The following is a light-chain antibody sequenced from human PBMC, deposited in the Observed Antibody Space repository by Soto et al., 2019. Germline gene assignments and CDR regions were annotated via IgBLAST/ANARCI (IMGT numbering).Light chain of an antibody. Sequence: DIQLTQSPSFLSASVGDRVTITCRASQGISNYLAWYQQKPGKAPQLLIYAASTLQRGVPSRFSGSGSGTEFTLTISSLQPEDFATYCCQQLNSSPFTFGPGTKVDIK. J-gene: IGKJ3*01. CDR2: AAS. CDR3: QQLNSSPFT. CDR1: QGISNY. V-gene: IGKV1-9*01.